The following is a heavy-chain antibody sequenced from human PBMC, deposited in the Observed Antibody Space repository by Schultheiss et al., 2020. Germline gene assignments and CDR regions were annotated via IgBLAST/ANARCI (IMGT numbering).Heavy chain of an antibody. V-gene: IGHV3-30*18. J-gene: IGHJ4*02. Sequence: GGSLRLSCVASGFNFNFYSMNWVRQAPGKGLEWVAVISYDGSNKYYADSVKGRFTISRDNSKNTLYLQMNSLRAEDTAVYYCAKAPSGEQWLAKSPFDYWGQGTLVTGYS. CDR2: ISYDGSNK. D-gene: IGHD6-19*01. CDR3: AKAPSGEQWLAKSPFDY. CDR1: GFNFNFYS.